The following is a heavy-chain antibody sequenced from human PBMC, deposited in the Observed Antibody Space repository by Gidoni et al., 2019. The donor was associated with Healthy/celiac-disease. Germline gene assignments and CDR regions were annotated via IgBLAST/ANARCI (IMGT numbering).Heavy chain of an antibody. CDR2: IYYSGST. J-gene: IGHJ4*02. D-gene: IGHD3-9*01. CDR1: GGFISSYY. CDR3: ARFCDYDILTGHRRGFDY. V-gene: IGHV4-59*01. Sequence: QVQLQESGPGLVKPSETLSLTCTVSGGFISSYYWSWIRQPPGKGLEWIGYIYYSGSTNYNPSLKSRVTISVDTFKNQFSLKLSSVTAADTAVYYCARFCDYDILTGHRRGFDYWGQGTLVTVSS.